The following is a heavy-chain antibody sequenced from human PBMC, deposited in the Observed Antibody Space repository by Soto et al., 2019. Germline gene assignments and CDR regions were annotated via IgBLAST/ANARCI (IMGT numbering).Heavy chain of an antibody. Sequence: PGGSLRLSCAASGFTFSSYSMNWVRQAPGKGLEWVSSISSSSSYIYYADSVKGRFTISRDNAKNSLYLQMNSLRAEDTAVYYCARTLTPGYSSSWYLVGYWGQGTLVTVSS. CDR3: ARTLTPGYSSSWYLVGY. D-gene: IGHD6-13*01. CDR1: GFTFSSYS. J-gene: IGHJ4*02. V-gene: IGHV3-21*01. CDR2: ISSSSSYI.